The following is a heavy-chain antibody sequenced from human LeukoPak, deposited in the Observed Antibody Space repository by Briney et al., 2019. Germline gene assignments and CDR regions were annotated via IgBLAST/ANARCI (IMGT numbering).Heavy chain of an antibody. CDR2: ISSSSSTI. J-gene: IGHJ4*02. CDR3: ARGSGGYYHY. V-gene: IGHV3-48*01. CDR1: GFTFSSYS. Sequence: PGGSLRLSCAASGFTFSSYSMNWVRQAPGKGLEWVSYISSSSSTIYYADSVKGRFTISRDNAKNSLYLQMNSLRAEDTAVYYCARGSGGYYHYWGQGTLVTVSS. D-gene: IGHD3-22*01.